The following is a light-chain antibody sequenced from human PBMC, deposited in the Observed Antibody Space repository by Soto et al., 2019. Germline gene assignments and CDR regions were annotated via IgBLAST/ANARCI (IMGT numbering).Light chain of an antibody. V-gene: IGKV3-20*01. Sequence: EIVLTQSPGTLSLSPGERATLSCRASQSVSTYLVWYQQKLGQAPRLLIYEASSRATGIPDRFSGSGSGTDFTLTISRVEPEDFAVYYCQQYCSSPRTFGRGTKVEI. CDR3: QQYCSSPRT. J-gene: IGKJ1*01. CDR2: EAS. CDR1: QSVSTY.